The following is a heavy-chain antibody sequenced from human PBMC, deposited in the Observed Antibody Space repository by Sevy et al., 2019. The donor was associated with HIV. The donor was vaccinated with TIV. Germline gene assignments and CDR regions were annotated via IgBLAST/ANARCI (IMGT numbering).Heavy chain of an antibody. CDR1: GFSFSTSG. CDR3: AVPKVTGTTTMFDY. D-gene: IGHD1-7*01. Sequence: GESLKISCAASGFSFSTSGMNWVRQAPGKGLEWVSYIGGTTSTIYHADSVKGRFTISRDNARNSLYLQMNSLRDEDTAVYYCAVPKVTGTTTMFDYWGQGTLVTVSS. CDR2: IGGTTSTI. V-gene: IGHV3-48*02. J-gene: IGHJ4*02.